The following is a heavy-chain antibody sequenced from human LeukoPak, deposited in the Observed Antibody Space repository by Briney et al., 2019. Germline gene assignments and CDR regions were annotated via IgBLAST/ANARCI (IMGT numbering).Heavy chain of an antibody. Sequence: SETLSLTCAVYGWSFRGYYWSCIRQPPGKGLEGIGEINHSGSTNYDPSLKSRVTISVDTSKNQFSPKMSSVTDADTAVYYCARASITMVRGVIIKSHFDYWGQGTLVTVSS. CDR3: ARASITMVRGVIIKSHFDY. V-gene: IGHV4-34*01. CDR1: GWSFRGYY. CDR2: INHSGST. D-gene: IGHD3-10*01. J-gene: IGHJ4*02.